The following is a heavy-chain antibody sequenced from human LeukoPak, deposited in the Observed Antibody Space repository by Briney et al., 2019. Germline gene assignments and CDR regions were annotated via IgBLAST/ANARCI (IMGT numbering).Heavy chain of an antibody. V-gene: IGHV3-21*01. J-gene: IGHJ4*02. CDR1: GYTFSSYS. CDR3: VRLRRNSDTSGFYYYYDY. CDR2: ISVRSNYI. Sequence: GGSLRLSCAASGYTFSSYSINWVRQAPGKGLEWVSSISVRSNYIYYADSVRGRFSISRDDARDSLYLQMNSLRAEDTAVYYCVRLRRNSDTSGFYYYYDYWGQGTLVTVSS. D-gene: IGHD3-22*01.